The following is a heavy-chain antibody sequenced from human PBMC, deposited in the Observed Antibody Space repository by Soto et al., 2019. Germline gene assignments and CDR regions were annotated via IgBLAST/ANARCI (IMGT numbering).Heavy chain of an antibody. J-gene: IGHJ6*03. Sequence: SETLSLTCTVSGGSISNFYWSWIRQPPGKGLEWIGYVYYTGSTSYNPSLKRRVTFSADSSRGQFSLRLNSVTAADTAVYYCERPVWGPDLLADFFVDSYYYMAVWGQGTPVTVS. D-gene: IGHD3-16*01. CDR3: ERPVWGPDLLADFFVDSYYYMAV. V-gene: IGHV4-59*08. CDR2: VYYTGST. CDR1: GGSISNFY.